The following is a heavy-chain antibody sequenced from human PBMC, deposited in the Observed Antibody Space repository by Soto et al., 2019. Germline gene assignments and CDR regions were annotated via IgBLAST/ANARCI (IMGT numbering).Heavy chain of an antibody. Sequence: SGPTLVNPTQTLTLTCTFSGFSLSTSGVGVGWTRQPPGKALEWLALIYWDDDKRYSPSLKSRLTITKDTSKNQVVLTMTNMDPVDTATYYCAHSGGPYCGGDCYSDYDYWGQGTLVTAPQ. J-gene: IGHJ4*02. CDR3: AHSGGPYCGGDCYSDYDY. CDR1: GFSLSTSGVG. V-gene: IGHV2-5*02. D-gene: IGHD2-21*02. CDR2: IYWDDDK.